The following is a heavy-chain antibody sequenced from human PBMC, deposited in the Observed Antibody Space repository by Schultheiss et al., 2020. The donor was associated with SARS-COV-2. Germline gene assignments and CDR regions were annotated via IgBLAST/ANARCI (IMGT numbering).Heavy chain of an antibody. CDR3: ASPPAGIDY. CDR1: GFTFSSYG. CDR2: ISYDGTNQ. D-gene: IGHD3-10*01. V-gene: IGHV3-30*05. Sequence: GESLKISCAASGFTFSSYGMHWVRQAPGKGLEWVAFISYDGTNQYYADSVKGRFTISRDNSKDTLFLQMKSLTTDDTAVFYCASPPAGIDYWGQGTLVTVSS. J-gene: IGHJ4*02.